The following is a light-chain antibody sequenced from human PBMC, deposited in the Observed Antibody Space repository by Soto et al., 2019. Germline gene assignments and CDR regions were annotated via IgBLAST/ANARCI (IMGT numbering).Light chain of an antibody. CDR3: QSYDISLNDFPVL. V-gene: IGLV1-40*01. J-gene: IGLJ2*01. Sequence: QYVLTQPPSVSGAPGQRVTFSCTGSSSNIGAGYDVNWYQQLPGTAPKLLIYGNSNRPSGVPDRFSASKSGTSASLAITGLQAEDEGDYYCQSYDISLNDFPVLFGGGTKLTVL. CDR2: GNS. CDR1: SSNIGAGYD.